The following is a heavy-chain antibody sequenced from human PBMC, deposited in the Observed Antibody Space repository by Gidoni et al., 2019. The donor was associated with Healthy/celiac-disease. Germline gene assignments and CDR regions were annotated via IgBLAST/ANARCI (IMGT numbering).Heavy chain of an antibody. CDR3: SKDSIVGATPYNWFDP. J-gene: IGHJ5*02. V-gene: IGHV3-23*01. D-gene: IGHD1-26*01. Sequence: EGQRLEAGGGLVQPGGSLNLSCAASGFTFRSYAMSWVRKAPGKGLEWVSAISGSGGSTYSADSVKGRFTISRDNSKNTLYLQMNSLRAEDTAVYYCSKDSIVGATPYNWFDPWGQGTLVTVSS. CDR1: GFTFRSYA. CDR2: ISGSGGST.